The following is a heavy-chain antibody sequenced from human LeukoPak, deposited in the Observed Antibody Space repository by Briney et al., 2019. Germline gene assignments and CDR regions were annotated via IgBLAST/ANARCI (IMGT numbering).Heavy chain of an antibody. V-gene: IGHV3-7*01. CDR1: GFIFPNAW. CDR2: ISQDGGEK. D-gene: IGHD2-15*01. CDR3: ARDKILGDSHFDH. Sequence: PGGSLRLSCAASGFIFPNAWIDWVRQAPGKGLEWVAHISQDGGEKHYMDSVKGRLTISRDNAENSLYLQINGLRADDTAVYYCARDKILGDSHFDHWGQGTLVTVSS. J-gene: IGHJ4*02.